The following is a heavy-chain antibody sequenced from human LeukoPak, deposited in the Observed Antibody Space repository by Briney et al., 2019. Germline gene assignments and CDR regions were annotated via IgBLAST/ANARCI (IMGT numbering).Heavy chain of an antibody. CDR2: ISYDGSNK. CDR3: ARGRENYYYAIYDS. V-gene: IGHV3-30*04. D-gene: IGHD3-10*01. Sequence: GGSLRLSCAASGFTFSSYAMHRVRQAPGKGLEWVAVISYDGSNKYYADSVKGRFTISRDNSKNTLYLQMNSLRAEDTAVYYCARGRENYYYAIYDSWGQGTLVTVSS. CDR1: GFTFSSYA. J-gene: IGHJ4*02.